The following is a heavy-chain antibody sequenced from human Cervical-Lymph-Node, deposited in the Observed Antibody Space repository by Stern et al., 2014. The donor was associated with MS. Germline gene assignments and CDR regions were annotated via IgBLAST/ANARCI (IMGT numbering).Heavy chain of an antibody. D-gene: IGHD5-18*01. CDR3: ARASLQLSYYYVMDV. CDR1: GGSISSGSYY. J-gene: IGHJ6*02. CDR2: VYTRGNI. Sequence: VQLVESGPGLVKPSQTLSLTCTVSGGSISSGSYYWSWIRQPAGKGLEWIGRVYTRGNIDYNPSLKSRVTISVGPSTKQFSLNLSSVTAADTAVYYCARASLQLSYYYVMDVWGQGTTVTVSS. V-gene: IGHV4-61*02.